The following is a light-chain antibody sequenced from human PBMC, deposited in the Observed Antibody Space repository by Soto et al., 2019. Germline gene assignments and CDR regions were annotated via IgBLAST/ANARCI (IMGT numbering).Light chain of an antibody. CDR3: QQRSNWPPVIT. CDR2: DAS. V-gene: IGKV3-11*01. Sequence: EIVLTQSPATLSLSPGERATLSCRASQSFSSYLAWYQQKPGQAPSLLIYDASKRATGIPARFSGRGSGTDFTLTISSLEPEDFEVYYCQQRSNWPPVITFGQGTRLEI. CDR1: QSFSSY. J-gene: IGKJ5*01.